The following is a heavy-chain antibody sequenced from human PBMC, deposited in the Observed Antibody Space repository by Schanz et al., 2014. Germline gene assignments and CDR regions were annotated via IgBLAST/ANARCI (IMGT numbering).Heavy chain of an antibody. D-gene: IGHD2-15*01. CDR1: GFTFSTYT. J-gene: IGHJ3*02. CDR3: ARVLRGVLPATLGDAFDI. V-gene: IGHV3-21*02. CDR2: ISSSSTYI. Sequence: DVQLVESGGCLVKPGGSLRLSCAASGFTFSTYTMNWVRQAPGKGLEWVSSISSSSTYIYYTDSLKGRFTISRDNAKNSMYLQMTSLRLEDPAMYYCARVLRGVLPATLGDAFDIWGQGTMVTISS.